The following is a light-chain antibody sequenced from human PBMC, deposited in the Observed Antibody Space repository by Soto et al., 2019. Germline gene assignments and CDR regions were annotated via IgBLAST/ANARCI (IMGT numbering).Light chain of an antibody. Sequence: EIVLTQSPGTLSLSPGERATLSCRASQSVSSSYLAWYQQKPGQAPRLLIYGASSRATGIPDRFSGSGSGTVFTLIISRLEPEDFAVYYCQQCGSSPPITFGQGTRLEIK. CDR1: QSVSSSY. CDR3: QQCGSSPPIT. V-gene: IGKV3-20*01. CDR2: GAS. J-gene: IGKJ5*01.